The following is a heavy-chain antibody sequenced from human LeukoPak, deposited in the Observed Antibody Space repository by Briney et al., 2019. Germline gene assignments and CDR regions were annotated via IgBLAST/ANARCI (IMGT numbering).Heavy chain of an antibody. D-gene: IGHD4-17*01. CDR3: ARARFETTVTALIRKKNYYYYYMDV. V-gene: IGHV3-7*01. CDR1: GFTLSSYW. CDR2: IKEDGGEK. Sequence: GGSLRLSCAASGFTLSSYWMSWVRQAPGKGLEWVANIKEDGGEKYYVDSVKGRFTISRDNARNSLYLQMNSLRVEDTAVYYCARARFETTVTALIRKKNYYYYYMDVWGKGTTVTVSS. J-gene: IGHJ6*03.